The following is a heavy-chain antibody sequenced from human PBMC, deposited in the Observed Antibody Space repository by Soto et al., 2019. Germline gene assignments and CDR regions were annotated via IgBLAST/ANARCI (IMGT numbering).Heavy chain of an antibody. D-gene: IGHD2-15*01. CDR1: GGTFSSYA. V-gene: IGHV1-69*01. CDR2: IIPIFGTA. J-gene: IGHJ6*02. CDR3: ARFCSGGSCYSDYYYGMDV. Sequence: QVQLVQSGAEVKKPGSSVKVSCKASGGTFSSYAISWVRQAPGQGLEWMGGIIPIFGTANYAQKFQGRVTITADESTSTAYMELRSLRSDDTAVYYCARFCSGGSCYSDYYYGMDVWGQGTTVTVSS.